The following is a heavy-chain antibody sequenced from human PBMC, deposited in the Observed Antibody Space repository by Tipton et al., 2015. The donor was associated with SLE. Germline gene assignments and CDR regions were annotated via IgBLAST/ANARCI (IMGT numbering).Heavy chain of an antibody. V-gene: IGHV3-30*19. J-gene: IGHJ3*01. D-gene: IGHD3-22*01. CDR3: AIDFWARSIGSGL. CDR2: IKDDGTNK. CDR1: GFSFSSYG. Sequence: RSLRLSCAASGFSFSSYGMHWVRQAPGQGLEWVAYIKDDGTNKYFAESVKGRFTISRDNSRNTLSLQMNSLRTEDTAVYHCAIDFWARSIGSGLWGQGTMVIVSP.